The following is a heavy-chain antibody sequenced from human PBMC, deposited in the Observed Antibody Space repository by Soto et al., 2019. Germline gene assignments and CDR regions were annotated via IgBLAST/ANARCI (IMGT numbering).Heavy chain of an antibody. V-gene: IGHV3-21*01. CDR2: ISTSTSYK. J-gene: IGHJ6*02. CDR1: GFSFSSYT. Sequence: GGSLRLSCASSGFSFSSYTMSWVRLAPGKGPEWVSSISTSTSYKYYADSVKGRFTISRDNAKNSLYLQMNSLRAEDTAVYYCARDYSSQTSYYYYDMDVWGQGTTVTVSS. CDR3: ARDYSSQTSYYYYDMDV. D-gene: IGHD4-4*01.